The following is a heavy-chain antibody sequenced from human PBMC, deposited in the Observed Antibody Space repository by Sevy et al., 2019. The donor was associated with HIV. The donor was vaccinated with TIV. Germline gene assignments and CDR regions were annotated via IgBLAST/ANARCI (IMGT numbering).Heavy chain of an antibody. CDR1: GFTFSSYW. V-gene: IGHV3-7*03. J-gene: IGHJ6*03. CDR3: ARDTNSFHYSGSYYFYYYYYMDV. CDR2: IKQDGSEK. Sequence: GGSLRLSCVASGFTFSSYWMSWVRQAPGKGLEWVANIKQDGSEKYYVDSVKGRFTISRDNAKNSLYLQMNSLRAEDTAVYYCARDTNSFHYSGSYYFYYYYYMDVWGKGTTVTVSS. D-gene: IGHD1-26*01.